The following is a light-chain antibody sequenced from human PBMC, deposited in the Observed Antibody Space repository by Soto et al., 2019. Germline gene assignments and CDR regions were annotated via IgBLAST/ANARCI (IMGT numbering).Light chain of an antibody. CDR3: CSYAGSGTNV. J-gene: IGLJ1*01. CDR2: DVS. V-gene: IGLV2-23*02. Sequence: SVLTQPASVSGAPGQSITISCTGTRRNVGNFNVVSWYQQHPGKAPKVIIYDVSERPSGVSHRFSGSKSGNTASLTISGLQAEDEADYYCCSYAGSGTNVFGTGTKVTVL. CDR1: RRNVGNFNV.